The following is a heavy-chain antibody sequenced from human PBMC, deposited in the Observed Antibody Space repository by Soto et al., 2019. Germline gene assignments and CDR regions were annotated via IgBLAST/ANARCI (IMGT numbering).Heavy chain of an antibody. CDR1: GFTFSSYG. J-gene: IGHJ6*02. D-gene: IGHD5-18*01. CDR2: IWYDGSNK. Sequence: GGSLRLSCAASGFTFSSYGMHWVRQAPGKGLEWVAVIWYDGSNKYYADSVKGRFTISRDNSKNTLYLQMNSLRAEDTAVYYSARGSHLTAMAHYYYYGMEVWGQGTTVTVSS. CDR3: ARGSHLTAMAHYYYYGMEV. V-gene: IGHV3-33*01.